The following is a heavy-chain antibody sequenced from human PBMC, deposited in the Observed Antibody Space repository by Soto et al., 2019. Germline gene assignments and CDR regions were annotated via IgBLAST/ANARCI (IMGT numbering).Heavy chain of an antibody. J-gene: IGHJ3*02. CDR2: ISAYNGNT. D-gene: IGHD3-3*01. Sequence: GASVKVSRKASGYTFSSYGISWVGQAPGQGLEGMGWISAYNGNTNYAQKLQGRVTMTTDTSTSTAYMELRSLRSDDTAVYYCAADNDVDMRDFWSGPHAFDIWCQGTMVTVSS. V-gene: IGHV1-18*01. CDR3: AADNDVDMRDFWSGPHAFDI. CDR1: GYTFSSYG.